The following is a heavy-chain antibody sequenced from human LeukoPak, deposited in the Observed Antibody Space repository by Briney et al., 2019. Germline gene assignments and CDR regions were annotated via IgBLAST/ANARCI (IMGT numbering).Heavy chain of an antibody. V-gene: IGHV3-23*01. CDR3: AKDHYDILTGPYDN. Sequence: PGGSLRLSCAASGFTFSTYAMTWVRQAPGKGLEWVSAIRGNGGATYYADSVKGRFTISRDNSKNTLYLQMNSLRAEDTAVCYCAKDHYDILTGPYDNWGQGTLVTVSS. CDR2: IRGNGGAT. J-gene: IGHJ4*02. D-gene: IGHD3-9*01. CDR1: GFTFSTYA.